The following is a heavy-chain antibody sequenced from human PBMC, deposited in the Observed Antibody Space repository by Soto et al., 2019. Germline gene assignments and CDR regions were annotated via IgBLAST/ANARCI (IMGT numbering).Heavy chain of an antibody. D-gene: IGHD6-6*01. CDR3: ARNGTYSTSLSHYTGTDV. J-gene: IGHJ6*02. Sequence: QVQLVQSGAEVKEPGSSVRVSCKASGGTFSNFIMNWVRQTPGQGLEWMGGIVPMLGTPTYAEKFKGRVTISATGSTSTAYMGLTGLRSEDTAIYYCARNGTYSTSLSHYTGTDVWGQGTTVTVS. CDR1: GGTFSNFI. CDR2: IVPMLGTP. V-gene: IGHV1-69*01.